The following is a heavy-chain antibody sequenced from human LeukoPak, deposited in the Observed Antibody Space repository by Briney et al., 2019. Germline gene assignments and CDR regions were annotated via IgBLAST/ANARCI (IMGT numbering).Heavy chain of an antibody. CDR3: ARGPSTPEDYYYYGMDV. D-gene: IGHD2-2*01. Sequence: SVKVSCKASGGTFSSYAISWVRQAPGQGLEWMGGIIPIFGTANYAQKFQGRVTITADESTSTAYMELSSLRSEDTAVYYCARGPSTPEDYYYYGMDVWGQGTTVTVSS. J-gene: IGHJ6*02. CDR2: IIPIFGTA. CDR1: GGTFSSYA. V-gene: IGHV1-69*01.